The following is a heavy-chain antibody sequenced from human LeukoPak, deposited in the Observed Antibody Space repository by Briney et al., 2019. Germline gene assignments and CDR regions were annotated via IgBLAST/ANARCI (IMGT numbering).Heavy chain of an antibody. Sequence: GGSLRLSCAASGFTFSSYWMHWVRQAPGKGLVWVSRINSDGSNTSYADSVKGRFTISRDNAKNTLYLQMNSLRVEDTALYYCARQHRYCSPATCSFKHFDLWGQGTLVTVSS. CDR2: INSDGSNT. J-gene: IGHJ4*02. CDR3: ARQHRYCSPATCSFKHFDL. D-gene: IGHD2-2*01. V-gene: IGHV3-74*01. CDR1: GFTFSSYW.